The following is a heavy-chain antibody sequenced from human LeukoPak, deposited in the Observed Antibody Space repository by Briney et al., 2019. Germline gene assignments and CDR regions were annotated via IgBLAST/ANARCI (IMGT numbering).Heavy chain of an antibody. CDR1: GGSISSSNW. J-gene: IGHJ6*04. V-gene: IGHV4-4*02. D-gene: IGHD2-15*01. CDR3: ARAVCSGGSCYGNYYYYGMDV. Sequence: SGTLSLTRAVSGGSISSSNWWSWVRQPPGKGLEWIGEIYHSGSTNYNPSLKSRVTISVDKSKNQFSLKLSSVTAADTAVYYCARAVCSGGSCYGNYYYYGMDVWAKGPRSPSPQ. CDR2: IYHSGST.